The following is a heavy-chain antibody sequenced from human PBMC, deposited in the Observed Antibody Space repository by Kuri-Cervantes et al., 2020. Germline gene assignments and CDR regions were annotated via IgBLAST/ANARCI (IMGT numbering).Heavy chain of an antibody. J-gene: IGHJ5*02. CDR2: ISWDGGST. CDR3: ARLRDYGINWFDP. D-gene: IGHD4-17*01. Sequence: GESLKISCAASGFTFDDYAMHWVRQAPGKGLEWVSLISWDGGSTYYADSVKGRFTISRDNSKNSLYLQMNSLRGEDTAMYYCARLRDYGINWFDPWGQGTLVTVSS. V-gene: IGHV3-43D*04. CDR1: GFTFDDYA.